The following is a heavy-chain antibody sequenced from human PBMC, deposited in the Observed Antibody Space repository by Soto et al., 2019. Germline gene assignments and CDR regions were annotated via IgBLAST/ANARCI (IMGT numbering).Heavy chain of an antibody. CDR2: ITDTGGDA. CDR3: ARGSKDSYPGSRLFDF. CDR1: GITFGTRA. V-gene: IGHV3-23*01. J-gene: IGHJ4*02. Sequence: GGPLRRYCVASGITFGTRAISWVRQAPGEGLEWVSTITDTGGDAKYADSVRGRFTISRDNSKKTLYLQMSSLRADDSAVYFCARGSKDSYPGSRLFDFWGRGSLLTAS. D-gene: IGHD3-10*01.